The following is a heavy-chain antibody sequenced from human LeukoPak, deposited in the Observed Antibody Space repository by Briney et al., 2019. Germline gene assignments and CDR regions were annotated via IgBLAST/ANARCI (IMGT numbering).Heavy chain of an antibody. CDR1: GGTFTSYD. CDR3: ARQRGQVAGTIDY. CDR2: IIPILGIA. Sequence: ASVKVSCKASGGTFTSYDISWVRQAPGQGLEWMGRIIPILGIANYAQKFQGRVTITADKSTSTAYMELSSLRSEDTAVYYCARQRGQVAGTIDYWGQGTLVTVSS. D-gene: IGHD6-19*01. V-gene: IGHV1-69*04. J-gene: IGHJ4*02.